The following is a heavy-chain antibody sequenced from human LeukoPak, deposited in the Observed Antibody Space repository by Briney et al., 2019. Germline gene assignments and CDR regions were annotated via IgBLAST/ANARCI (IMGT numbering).Heavy chain of an antibody. CDR3: AKSSGIAAAGTFRYFQH. J-gene: IGHJ1*01. CDR2: ISGSGGST. CDR1: GFTFSSYA. Sequence: GGSLRLSCAASGFTFSSYAMSWVRQAPGKGLEWVSAISGSGGSTYYADSVKGRFTISRDNSKNTLYLQMNSLRAEDTAVYYCAKSSGIAAAGTFRYFQHWGQGTLVTVSS. D-gene: IGHD6-13*01. V-gene: IGHV3-23*01.